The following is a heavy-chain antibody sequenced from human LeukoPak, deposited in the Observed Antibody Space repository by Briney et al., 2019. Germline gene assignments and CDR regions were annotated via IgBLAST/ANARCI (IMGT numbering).Heavy chain of an antibody. CDR1: GFTFSSYW. Sequence: PGGSLRLSCAASGFTFSSYWMHWVRQAPGKGLVWVSRINTDGSSTSYADSVKGRFTISRDNAKNTLYLQMNSLRAEDTAVYYCARNGGRSYWRERDYYFDYWGQGTLVTVSS. V-gene: IGHV3-74*01. J-gene: IGHJ4*02. D-gene: IGHD1-26*01. CDR3: ARNGGRSYWRERDYYFDY. CDR2: INTDGSST.